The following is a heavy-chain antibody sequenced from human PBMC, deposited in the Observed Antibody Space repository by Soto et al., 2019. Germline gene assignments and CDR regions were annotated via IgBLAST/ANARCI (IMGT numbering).Heavy chain of an antibody. CDR3: ARLRPRADVGGYYSGMAV. D-gene: IGHD3-16*01. V-gene: IGHV3-33*01. CDR2: IWYDGSNK. J-gene: IGHJ6*02. Sequence: KGLEWVPVIWYDGSNKYYADSVKGRFTISRDNSKNPLYLQMNSLRAEDTAVYYCARLRPRADVGGYYSGMAVRLHGTTVIV.